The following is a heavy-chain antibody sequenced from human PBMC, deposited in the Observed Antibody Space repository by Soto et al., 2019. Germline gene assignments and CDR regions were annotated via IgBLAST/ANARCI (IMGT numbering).Heavy chain of an antibody. Sequence: QVQLVESGGGVVQPGRSLRLSCAASGFTFSSYAMHWVRQAPGKGLEWVAVISYDGSNKYYADSVKGRFTISRDNSKNTLYLQMNSLRAEDTAVYYCARDRPRDFWSGYSFSSIFDYWGQGTLVTVSS. CDR2: ISYDGSNK. D-gene: IGHD3-3*01. V-gene: IGHV3-30-3*01. J-gene: IGHJ4*02. CDR3: ARDRPRDFWSGYSFSSIFDY. CDR1: GFTFSSYA.